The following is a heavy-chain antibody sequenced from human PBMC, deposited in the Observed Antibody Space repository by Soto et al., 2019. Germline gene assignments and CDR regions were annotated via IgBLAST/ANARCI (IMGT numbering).Heavy chain of an antibody. CDR1: VGSFSSGGYY. J-gene: IGHJ4*02. CDR2: IYYVGST. V-gene: IGHV4-31*03. CDR3: AGIYSGSPGGTLRY. D-gene: IGHD1-26*01. Sequence: QVQLQESGPDLVKPSQPCSPPCLVPVGSFSSGGYYWSWIRRHPGKGLEWIGYIYYVGSTYYNPSLKSRVTIPVDTSKNQFSLKLSSVTAADTAVYYCAGIYSGSPGGTLRYWGQGTLVTVSS.